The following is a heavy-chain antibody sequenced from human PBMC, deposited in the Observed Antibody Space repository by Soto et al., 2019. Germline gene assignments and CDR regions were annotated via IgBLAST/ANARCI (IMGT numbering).Heavy chain of an antibody. D-gene: IGHD6-13*01. V-gene: IGHV5-51*01. J-gene: IGHJ4*02. CDR3: ATRIAAAATPPEGFDY. CDR1: GYSFTSYW. Sequence: SLKISCKGSGYSFTSYWIGWVRQMPGKGLEWMGIIYPGDSDTRYSPSFQGQVTISADKSISTAYLQWSSLKASDTAMYYCATRIAAAATPPEGFDYWGQGTQVTVSS. CDR2: IYPGDSDT.